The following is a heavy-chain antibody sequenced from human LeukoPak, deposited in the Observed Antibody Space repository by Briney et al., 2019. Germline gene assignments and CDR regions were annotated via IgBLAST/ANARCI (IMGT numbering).Heavy chain of an antibody. CDR1: GGTFSSYA. CDR3: ARAPTNPSFYDSCGYYSY. CDR2: IIPILGIA. D-gene: IGHD3-22*01. J-gene: IGHJ4*02. V-gene: IGHV1-69*04. Sequence: ASVKVSCKASGGTFSSYAISWVRQAPGQGLEWMGRIIPILGIANYAQKFQGRVTITADKSTSTAYMELSSLRSEDTAVYYCARAPTNPSFYDSCGYYSYWGQGTLVTVSS.